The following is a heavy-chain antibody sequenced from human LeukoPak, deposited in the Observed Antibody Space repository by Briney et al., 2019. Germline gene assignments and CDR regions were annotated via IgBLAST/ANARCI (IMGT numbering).Heavy chain of an antibody. J-gene: IGHJ5*02. CDR1: GGSISSYY. Sequence: SETLSLTCTVSGGSISSYYWSWIRQPPGKGLEWIGYIYYSGSTNYNPSLKSRVTISVDTSKNQFSLKLSSVTAADTAVYYCARENGSGWYGVPSWFDPWGQGTLVTVSS. D-gene: IGHD6-19*01. CDR2: IYYSGST. CDR3: ARENGSGWYGVPSWFDP. V-gene: IGHV4-59*01.